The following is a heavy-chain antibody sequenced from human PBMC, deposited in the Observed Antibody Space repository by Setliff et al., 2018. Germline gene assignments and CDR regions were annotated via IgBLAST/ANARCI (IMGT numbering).Heavy chain of an antibody. V-gene: IGHV3-7*03. CDR2: INQDGSEK. Sequence: PGGSLRLSCAASEFTFSNYWMSWVRQAPGKGLEWVANINQDGSEKYYVDSVKGRFTISRDNARNSPYLQMNSLRAEDTAVYYCARVWFGNMDVWAKGPWSPSP. CDR1: EFTFSNYW. D-gene: IGHD3-10*01. CDR3: ARVWFGNMDV. J-gene: IGHJ6*03.